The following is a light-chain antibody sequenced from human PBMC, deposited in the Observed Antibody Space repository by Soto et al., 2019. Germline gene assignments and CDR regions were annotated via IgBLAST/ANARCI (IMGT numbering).Light chain of an antibody. V-gene: IGKV3-15*01. CDR2: GAS. CDR3: QQSNNWPYT. CDR1: QSVSHN. Sequence: EILMTQFPATLSVSPGERATLSCRASQSVSHNLAWYQQKPGQAPRLLFYGASTRATGIPARFSGSWSGTDFTLTISILQSEDVAVYYCQQSNNWPYTFVQGTKLEIK. J-gene: IGKJ2*01.